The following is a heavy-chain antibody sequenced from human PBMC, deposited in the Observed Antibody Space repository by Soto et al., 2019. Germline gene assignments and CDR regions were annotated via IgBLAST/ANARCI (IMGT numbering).Heavy chain of an antibody. J-gene: IGHJ6*02. D-gene: IGHD3-9*01. CDR3: AMVELYDTPTPQDV. CDR2: ISPDTGNT. V-gene: IGHV1-18*01. CDR1: GYIFVNYG. Sequence: QVQLEQSGDEVKKPGASVKVSCKASGYIFVNYGIAWVRQAPGQGLEWLGWISPDTGNTYYAAKVQGRLTLTTDTSTSTACMDLGSLTSADTAVYYCAMVELYDTPTPQDVWGQGTTVTVSS.